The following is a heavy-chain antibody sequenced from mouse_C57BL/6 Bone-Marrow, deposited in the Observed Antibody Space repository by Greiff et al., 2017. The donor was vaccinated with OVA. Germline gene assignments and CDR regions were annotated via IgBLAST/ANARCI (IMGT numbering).Heavy chain of an antibody. Sequence: LQESGAELARPGASVKLSCKASGYTFTSYGISWVKQRTGQGLEWIGEIYPRSGNTYYNEKFKGKATLTADKSSSTAYMELRSLTSEDSAVYFCARDHYYGSTDVWGTGTTVTVSS. D-gene: IGHD1-1*01. CDR1: GYTFTSYG. J-gene: IGHJ1*03. CDR2: IYPRSGNT. V-gene: IGHV1-81*01. CDR3: ARDHYYGSTDV.